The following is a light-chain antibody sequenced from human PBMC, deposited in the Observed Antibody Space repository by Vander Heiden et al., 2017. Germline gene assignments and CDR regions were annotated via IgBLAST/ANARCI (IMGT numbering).Light chain of an antibody. Sequence: DIQMTQSPSSLSASVGDRVTITCRASQSISSYLNWYQQKPGKAPKLLIYGASSLQSGGPSRFSGSASGTDFTLTISSLQPEDFATYYCQQSDSTPPRTFGQGTKVEIK. V-gene: IGKV1-39*01. CDR3: QQSDSTPPRT. CDR1: QSISSY. CDR2: GAS. J-gene: IGKJ1*01.